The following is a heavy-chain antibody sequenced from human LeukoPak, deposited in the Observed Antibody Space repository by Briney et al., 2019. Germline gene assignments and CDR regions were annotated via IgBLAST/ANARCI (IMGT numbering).Heavy chain of an antibody. D-gene: IGHD2-15*01. Sequence: GGSLRLSCAASGFIFSNAWMSWVRQAPGKGREWIGRIKSKTDGETTDYAAPVKGRFTISRDDSKNTLYLQMNSLKTEDTAVYYCTTAPHSWWFLLWGQGTLVTVSS. CDR1: GFIFSNAW. CDR2: IKSKTDGETT. V-gene: IGHV3-15*01. J-gene: IGHJ4*02. CDR3: TTAPHSWWFLL.